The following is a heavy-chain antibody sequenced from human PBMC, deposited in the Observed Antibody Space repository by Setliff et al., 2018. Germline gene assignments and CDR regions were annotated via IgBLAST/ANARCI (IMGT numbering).Heavy chain of an antibody. D-gene: IGHD3-10*01. CDR3: ARSLGSGSYYNSRPFYSDY. CDR1: GGSISSGSNY. Sequence: PSETLSLTCTVSGGSISSGSNYWSWIRQPAGRGLEWIGNIDPSGNTNYHPSLKSRVTISGDTSKNQFSLKLTSVTAADTAVYFCARSLGSGSYYNSRPFYSDYWGQGTLVTVSS. J-gene: IGHJ4*02. V-gene: IGHV4-61*09. CDR2: IDPSGNT.